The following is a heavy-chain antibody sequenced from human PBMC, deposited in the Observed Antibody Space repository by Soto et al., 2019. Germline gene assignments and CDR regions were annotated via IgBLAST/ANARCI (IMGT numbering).Heavy chain of an antibody. D-gene: IGHD5-12*01. V-gene: IGHV4-4*02. Sequence: SETLSLTCAVSGGSISSTNWWSWVRQPPGKGLEWIGEIYHSGSANYTPSLKSRVTISVDKSKSQFSLKLSSVTAADTAVYYCARVPNPVRLKIGYEDAFDFWGQGTMVTVAS. CDR1: GGSISSTNW. CDR2: IYHSGSA. CDR3: ARVPNPVRLKIGYEDAFDF. J-gene: IGHJ3*01.